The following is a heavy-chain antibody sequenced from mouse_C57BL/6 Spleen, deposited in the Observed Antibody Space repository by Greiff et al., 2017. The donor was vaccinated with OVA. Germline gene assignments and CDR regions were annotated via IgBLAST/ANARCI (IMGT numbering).Heavy chain of an antibody. V-gene: IGHV1-15*01. CDR1: GYTFTDYE. D-gene: IGHD1-1*01. Sequence: VKLMESGAELVRPGASVTLSCKASGYTFTDYEMHWVKQTPVHGLEWIGAIDPETGGTAYNQKFKGKAILTADKSSSTAYMELRSLTSEDSAVYYCTRWLLRLAWFAYRGQGTLVTVSA. CDR2: IDPETGGT. CDR3: TRWLLRLAWFAY. J-gene: IGHJ3*01.